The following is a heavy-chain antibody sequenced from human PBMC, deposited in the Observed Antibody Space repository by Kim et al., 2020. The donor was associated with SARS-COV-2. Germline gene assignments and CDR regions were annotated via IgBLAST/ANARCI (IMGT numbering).Heavy chain of an antibody. Sequence: SETLSLTCAVYGGSFSGYYWSWIRQPPGKGLEWIGEINHSGSTNYNPSLKSRVTISVDTSKNQFSLKLSSVTAADTAVYYCARGLYLRFLEWLYLSAFDIWGQGTMVTVSS. V-gene: IGHV4-34*01. CDR3: ARGLYLRFLEWLYLSAFDI. CDR1: GGSFSGYY. D-gene: IGHD3-3*01. J-gene: IGHJ3*02. CDR2: INHSGST.